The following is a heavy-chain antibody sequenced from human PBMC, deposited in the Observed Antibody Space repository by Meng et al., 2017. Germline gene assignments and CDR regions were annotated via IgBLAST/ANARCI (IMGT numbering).Heavy chain of an antibody. Sequence: QVQLGQSVAEVKKTGASVYVSCKASGYAVTSYGISWVRQAPGQGLEWMGWISAYNGNTNYAQKLQGRVTMTTDTSTSTAYMELRSLRSDDTAVYYCVLWFGELSFDYWGQGTLVTVSS. CDR3: VLWFGELSFDY. V-gene: IGHV1-18*01. D-gene: IGHD3-10*01. CDR1: GYAVTSYG. CDR2: ISAYNGNT. J-gene: IGHJ4*02.